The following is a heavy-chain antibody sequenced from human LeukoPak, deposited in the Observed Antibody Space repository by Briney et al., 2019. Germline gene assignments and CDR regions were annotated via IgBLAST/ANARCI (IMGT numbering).Heavy chain of an antibody. J-gene: IGHJ4*02. V-gene: IGHV4-59*01. CDR3: ARVHYYDSSGYYASAFDY. D-gene: IGHD3-22*01. CDR1: GGSISSYY. Sequence: SETLSLTCTVSGGSISSYYWSWIRQPPGKGLEWIGYIYYSGSTNYNPSLKSRVTISVDTSKNQFSLKLSSVTAADTAVYYCARVHYYDSSGYYASAFDYWGQGTLVTVSS. CDR2: IYYSGST.